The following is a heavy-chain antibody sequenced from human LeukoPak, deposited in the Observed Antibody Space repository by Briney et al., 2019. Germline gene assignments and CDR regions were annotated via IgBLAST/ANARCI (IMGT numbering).Heavy chain of an antibody. CDR3: ARAGYCSGGSCYGSDY. CDR1: GFXFSSYG. D-gene: IGHD2-15*01. CDR2: IWYDGSIQ. J-gene: IGHJ4*02. V-gene: IGHV3-33*01. Sequence: GRSLRLSCAASGFXFSSYGMHWVRQAPGKGLEWVAAIWYDGSIQYYADSVKGRFTISRDNSKNTLYLQMDSLRAEDTAVYYCARAGYCSGGSCYGSDYWGQGTLVSVSS.